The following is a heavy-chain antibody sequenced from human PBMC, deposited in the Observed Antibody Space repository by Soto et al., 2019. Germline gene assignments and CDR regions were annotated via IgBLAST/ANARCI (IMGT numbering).Heavy chain of an antibody. Sequence: PGGSLRLSCAASGFTFSNYAMSWVRQAPGKGLDWVSSISSSSTYIYYADSVKGRFTISRDNAKSSLYLQMNSLRGEDTGVYYCARGVTIFGVVIIDGYYFDYWGQGTLVTVSS. CDR2: ISSSSTYI. CDR3: ARGVTIFGVVIIDGYYFDY. J-gene: IGHJ4*02. CDR1: GFTFSNYA. V-gene: IGHV3-21*01. D-gene: IGHD3-3*01.